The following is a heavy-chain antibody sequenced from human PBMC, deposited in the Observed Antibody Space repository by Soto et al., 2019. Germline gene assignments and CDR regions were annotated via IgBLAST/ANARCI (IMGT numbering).Heavy chain of an antibody. CDR2: MNPNSGNT. CDR3: ARSGTSYDFWSGYYSGYYYYYMDV. V-gene: IGHV1-8*01. Sequence: ASVKVSCTASGYTFTSYDINWVRQATGQGLEWMGWMNPNSGNTGYAQKFQGRVTMTRNTSISTAYMELSSLRSEDTAVYYCARSGTSYDFWSGYYSGYYYYYMDVWGKGTTVTVSS. CDR1: GYTFTSYD. D-gene: IGHD3-3*01. J-gene: IGHJ6*03.